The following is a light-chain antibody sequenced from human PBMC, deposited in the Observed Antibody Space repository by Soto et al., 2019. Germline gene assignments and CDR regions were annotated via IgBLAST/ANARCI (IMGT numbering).Light chain of an antibody. J-gene: IGLJ3*02. V-gene: IGLV1-47*01. Sequence: QSVLTQPPSASGTPGQRVTISCSGSRSNIGRNYVYLYQHLPGTAPKLLIQTNNERPSGVPDRFSGSKSGTSVSLAISGLRSEDEATYYYASWDDSLNGQVFGGGTKLTVL. CDR2: TNN. CDR3: ASWDDSLNGQV. CDR1: RSNIGRNY.